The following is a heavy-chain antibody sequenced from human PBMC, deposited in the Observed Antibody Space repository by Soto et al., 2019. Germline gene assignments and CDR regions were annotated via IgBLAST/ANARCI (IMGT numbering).Heavy chain of an antibody. J-gene: IGHJ4*02. CDR2: IYYSGST. D-gene: IGHD3-10*01. CDR3: ARVGGFGATTIDY. V-gene: IGHV4-30-4*01. Sequence: QVQLQESGPGLVKPSQTLSLTCTVSGGSISSGDYYWSWIRQPPGKGLEWIGYIYYSGSTSYNPSPTSRVTISVDTSKNQFSLKLSSVTAADTAVYYCARVGGFGATTIDYWGQGTLVTVSS. CDR1: GGSISSGDYY.